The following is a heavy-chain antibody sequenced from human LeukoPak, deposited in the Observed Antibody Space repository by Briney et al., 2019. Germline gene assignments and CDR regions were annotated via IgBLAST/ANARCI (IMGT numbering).Heavy chain of an antibody. J-gene: IGHJ4*02. D-gene: IGHD2-15*01. CDR2: ISYDGSNK. CDR1: GFTFSSYS. CDR3: AKQERRYCSGGSCSPGDY. Sequence: GSLRLSCAASGFTFSSYSMHWVRQAPGKGLEWVAVISYDGSNKYYADSVKGRFTISRDNSKNTLYLQMNSLRAEDTAVYYCAKQERRYCSGGSCSPGDYWGQGTLVTVSS. V-gene: IGHV3-30*18.